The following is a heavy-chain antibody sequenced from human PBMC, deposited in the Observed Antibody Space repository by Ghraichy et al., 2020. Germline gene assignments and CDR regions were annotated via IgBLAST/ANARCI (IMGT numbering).Heavy chain of an antibody. J-gene: IGHJ3*02. CDR1: GGSISSSSYY. V-gene: IGHV4-39*01. D-gene: IGHD3-3*01. CDR3: ARKATYYDYWSGYHPDAFDI. Sequence: SETLSLTCTVSGGSISSSSYYWGWIRQPPGKGLEWIGSIYYSGSTYYNPSLKSRVTISVDTSKNQFSLKPSSVTAADTAVYYCARKATYYDYWSGYHPDAFDIWGKGPMVTVSS. CDR2: IYYSGST.